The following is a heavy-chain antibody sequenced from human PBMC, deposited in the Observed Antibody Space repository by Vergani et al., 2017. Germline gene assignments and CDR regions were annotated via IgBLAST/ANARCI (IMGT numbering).Heavy chain of an antibody. CDR2: IGTGGDS. CDR3: TIDSRIGNY. J-gene: IGHJ4*02. Sequence: EDQLVESGGGLVQPGGSLRPSCAASGFAFSSYVLHWVRRAPGKGPEWVSAIGTGGDSYYADSVMGRFTISRDNAKKSLYLQMNSLIAEDMAVYYCTIDSRIGNYWGQGTLVTVSS. D-gene: IGHD3-22*01. CDR1: GFAFSSYV. V-gene: IGHV3-47*02.